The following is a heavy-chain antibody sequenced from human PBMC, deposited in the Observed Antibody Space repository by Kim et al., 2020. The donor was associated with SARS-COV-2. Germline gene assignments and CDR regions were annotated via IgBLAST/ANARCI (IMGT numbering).Heavy chain of an antibody. V-gene: IGHV3-7*03. CDR2: ILQYGSEK. CDR1: GFTFSSNW. J-gene: IGHJ4*02. D-gene: IGHD6-19*01. CDR3: ARDYSGSYY. Sequence: GGSLRLSCAASGFTFSSNWMTWVRQAPGKGLEWVAHILQYGSEKYYVDSVKGRFTISRDNAKNSLYLQMNSLRAEDTAVYFCARDYSGSYYWGQGTLVT.